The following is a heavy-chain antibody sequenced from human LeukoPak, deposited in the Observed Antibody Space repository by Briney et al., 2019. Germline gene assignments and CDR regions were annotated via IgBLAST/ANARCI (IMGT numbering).Heavy chain of an antibody. J-gene: IGHJ4*02. V-gene: IGHV3-23*01. D-gene: IGHD6-13*01. CDR3: AKPGIAAADPNYFDY. CDR1: GFTFSSYA. CDR2: ISGSGGST. Sequence: GGSLRLPCAASGFTFSSYAMSWVRQAPGKGLEWVSAISGSGGSTYYADSVKGRFTISRDNSKNTLYLQMNSLRAEDTAVYYCAKPGIAAADPNYFDYWGQGTLVTVSS.